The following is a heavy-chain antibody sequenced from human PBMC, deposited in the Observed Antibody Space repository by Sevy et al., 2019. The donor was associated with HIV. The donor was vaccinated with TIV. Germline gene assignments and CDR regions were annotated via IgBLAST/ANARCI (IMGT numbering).Heavy chain of an antibody. CDR2: ISSSGSTI. CDR1: GFTFSSYE. Sequence: GGSLRLSCAASGFTFSSYEMNWVRQAPGKGLEWVSYISSSGSTIYYADSVKGRFTISRDTAKNSLYLQRNSLRDEDTAVYYCARVVVVTGRLNYYYYYYMDVWGKGTTVTVSS. CDR3: ARVVVVTGRLNYYYYYYMDV. V-gene: IGHV3-48*03. J-gene: IGHJ6*03. D-gene: IGHD2-21*02.